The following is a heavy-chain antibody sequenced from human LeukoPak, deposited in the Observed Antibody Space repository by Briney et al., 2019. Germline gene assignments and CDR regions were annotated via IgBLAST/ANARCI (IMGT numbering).Heavy chain of an antibody. J-gene: IGHJ4*02. CDR3: VRDPSNSGWAFDY. Sequence: PGGSLRLSCAASGFTFSSYAMSWVRQAPGKGLEWVSAISGSGGSTYYADSVKGRFTISRDNSKNTLDLQMNSLRADDTAVYYCVRDPSNSGWAFDYWGQGTLVTVSS. CDR2: ISGSGGST. D-gene: IGHD6-19*01. V-gene: IGHV3-23*01. CDR1: GFTFSSYA.